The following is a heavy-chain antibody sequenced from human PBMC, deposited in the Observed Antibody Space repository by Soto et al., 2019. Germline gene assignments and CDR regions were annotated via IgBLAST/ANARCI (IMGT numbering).Heavy chain of an antibody. V-gene: IGHV3-30*18. Sequence: GGTLRLSCAASGFTFSSYGMHWVRQAPGKGLEWVAVISYDGSNKYYADSVKGRFTISRDNSKNTLYLQMNSLRAEDTAVYYCAKGWGGYSYGSDAFDIWGQGTMVTVSS. D-gene: IGHD5-18*01. CDR2: ISYDGSNK. CDR1: GFTFSSYG. CDR3: AKGWGGYSYGSDAFDI. J-gene: IGHJ3*02.